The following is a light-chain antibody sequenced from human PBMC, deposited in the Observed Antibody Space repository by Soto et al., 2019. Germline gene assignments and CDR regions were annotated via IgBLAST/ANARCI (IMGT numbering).Light chain of an antibody. J-gene: IGKJ1*01. V-gene: IGKV3-20*01. CDR3: KQYGSSPWT. CDR1: QSVSSSY. Sequence: EILLTQSPGTLSLSPGERATLSCRASQSVSSSYLAWYQQKPGQAPRLLIYGASSRATGIPDRFSGSGSGTDFTLTISRLEPEDFAVYSCKQYGSSPWTFGQVTKVDSK. CDR2: GAS.